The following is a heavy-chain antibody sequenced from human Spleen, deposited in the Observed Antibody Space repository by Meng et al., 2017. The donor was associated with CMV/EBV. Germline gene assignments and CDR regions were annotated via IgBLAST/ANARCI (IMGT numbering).Heavy chain of an antibody. CDR1: GFTFSSYS. CDR3: ARAPSGWYSPLYY. J-gene: IGHJ4*02. D-gene: IGHD6-19*01. V-gene: IGHV3-48*04. Sequence: GGSLRLSCAASGFTFSSYSVNWVRQAPGKGLEWVSYISSSSNTIYYAASVKGRFTISRDNSKNSLYLQMNSLRAEDTAVYYCARAPSGWYSPLYYWGQGTLVTVSS. CDR2: ISSSSNTI.